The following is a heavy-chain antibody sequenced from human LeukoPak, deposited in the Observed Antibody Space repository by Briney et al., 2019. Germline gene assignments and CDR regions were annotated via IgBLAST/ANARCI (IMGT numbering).Heavy chain of an antibody. CDR1: GFTVSNTY. J-gene: IGHJ6*02. V-gene: IGHV3-11*01. Sequence: GGSLRLSCAASGFTVSNTYMSWVRQAPGKGLEWVSYISSSGSTIYYADSVKGRFTISRDNAKNSLYLQMNSLRAEDTAVYYCARAAYYDFWSGYYTGMINYYYYGMDVWGQGTTVTVSS. D-gene: IGHD3-3*01. CDR2: ISSSGSTI. CDR3: ARAAYYDFWSGYYTGMINYYYYGMDV.